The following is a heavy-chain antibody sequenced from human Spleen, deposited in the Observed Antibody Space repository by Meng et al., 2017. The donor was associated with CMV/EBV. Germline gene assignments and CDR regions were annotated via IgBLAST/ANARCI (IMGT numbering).Heavy chain of an antibody. CDR3: ARRKGDFWSGLELGYFDY. D-gene: IGHD3-3*01. CDR1: SSSTYF. CDR2: ISYSGTN. J-gene: IGHJ4*02. V-gene: IGHV4-39*01. Sequence: SSSTYFWGWVRRHPGEGLEWVGSISYSGTNYYNPSLKSRVTISIDKSNDQFSLNLGSVTAAETAVYCCARRKGDFWSGLELGYFDYWGQGILVTVSS.